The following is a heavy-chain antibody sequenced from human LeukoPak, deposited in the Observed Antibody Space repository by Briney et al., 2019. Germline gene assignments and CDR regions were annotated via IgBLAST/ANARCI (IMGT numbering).Heavy chain of an antibody. CDR1: GFTFTTFA. CDR2: INHNGAST. J-gene: IGHJ4*02. D-gene: IGHD2-21*02. Sequence: GGSLRLSCAASGFTFTTFAMSWVRHTPGEGPQWVSAINHNGASTYYADSVRGRFTISRDNSRNTLYLQLNSLRVEDTAVYYCVKRAYCGGDCYPDYWGQGTLVTVSS. V-gene: IGHV3-23*01. CDR3: VKRAYCGGDCYPDY.